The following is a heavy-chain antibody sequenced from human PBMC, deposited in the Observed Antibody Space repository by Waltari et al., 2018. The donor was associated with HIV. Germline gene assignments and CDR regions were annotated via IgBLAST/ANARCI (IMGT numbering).Heavy chain of an antibody. Sequence: QLQLQESGPGLVKPSETLSLTCTVSGGSISSSSYYWGWIRQPPGKGLEWIGSIYYSGSTYYNPSLKSRVTISVDTSKNQFSLKLSSVTAADTAVYYCARDNSAMAAGYYYYGMDVWGQGTSVTVSS. J-gene: IGHJ6*02. CDR2: IYYSGST. V-gene: IGHV4-39*07. CDR3: ARDNSAMAAGYYYYGMDV. D-gene: IGHD5-18*01. CDR1: GGSISSSSYY.